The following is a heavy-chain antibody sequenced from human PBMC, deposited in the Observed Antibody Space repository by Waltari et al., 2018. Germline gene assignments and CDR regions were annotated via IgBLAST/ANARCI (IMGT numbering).Heavy chain of an antibody. Sequence: QVQLVQSGTEVKKPGASVKVSCEASGYRISGFVMHWVRQAPGQGLEWMGWINPKTGAPKSAQKFQGRVAMTMDTSISTAYLELSGLRSDDTAVYYCARMQSGHYFGLDVWGQGAAVIVS. CDR2: INPKTGAP. V-gene: IGHV1-2*02. D-gene: IGHD3-10*01. J-gene: IGHJ6*02. CDR3: ARMQSGHYFGLDV. CDR1: GYRISGFV.